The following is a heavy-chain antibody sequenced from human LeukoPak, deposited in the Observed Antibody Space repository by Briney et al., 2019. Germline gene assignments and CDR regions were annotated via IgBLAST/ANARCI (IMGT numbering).Heavy chain of an antibody. D-gene: IGHD2-2*02. CDR2: IYSGSST. CDR3: AREASQYCSSTSCYMRGGYDY. J-gene: IGHJ4*02. CDR1: GFTVSSNY. Sequence: HPGGSLRLSCAASGFTVSSNYMSWVRQAPGKGLEWVSVIYSGSSTYYADSVKGRFTISRDNSKNTLYLQMNSLRAEDTAVYYCAREASQYCSSTSCYMRGGYDYWGQGTLVTVSS. V-gene: IGHV3-66*02.